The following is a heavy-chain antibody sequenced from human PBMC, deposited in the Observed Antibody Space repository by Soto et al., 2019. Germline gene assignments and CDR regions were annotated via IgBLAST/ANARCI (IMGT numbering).Heavy chain of an antibody. CDR1: GGSISSGDYY. CDR2: IYYSGST. D-gene: IGHD4-17*01. CDR3: ASHYGGTLRSFDY. J-gene: IGHJ4*02. V-gene: IGHV4-30-4*01. Sequence: SETLSLTCTVSGGSISSGDYYWSWIRQPPGKGLEWIGYIYYSGSTYYNPSLKSRVTISVDTSKNQFSLKLSSVTAADTAVYYCASHYGGTLRSFDYWGQGTLVTVSS.